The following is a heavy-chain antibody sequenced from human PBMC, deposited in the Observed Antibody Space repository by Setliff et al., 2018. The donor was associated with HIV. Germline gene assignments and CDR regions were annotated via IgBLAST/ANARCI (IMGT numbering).Heavy chain of an antibody. CDR3: ARETNASGSLTAYWYFDL. V-gene: IGHV4-30-4*08. CDR1: GGSISSGDYY. CDR2: IYNSGST. Sequence: GGSISSGDYYWTWIRQPPGKGLEWIGYIYNSGSTYYEPSLRGRVTISIDRSKNQFSLKLNSVTAADTAVYCCARETNASGSLTAYWYFDLWGRGTLVTVSS. D-gene: IGHD3-10*01. J-gene: IGHJ2*01.